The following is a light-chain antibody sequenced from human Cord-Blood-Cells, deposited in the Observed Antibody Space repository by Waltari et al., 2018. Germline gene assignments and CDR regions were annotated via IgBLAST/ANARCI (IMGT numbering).Light chain of an antibody. V-gene: IGKV1-5*03. Sequence: DIQMTQSPSTLSASVGDRVTITCRASQSISSWLAWYQQKPGKAPKLLHYKASSLESGVPSRFSGSGSGTEFTLTISSLQPDDFATYYCQQYNSYSTFGQGTKVEIK. CDR1: QSISSW. J-gene: IGKJ1*01. CDR2: KAS. CDR3: QQYNSYST.